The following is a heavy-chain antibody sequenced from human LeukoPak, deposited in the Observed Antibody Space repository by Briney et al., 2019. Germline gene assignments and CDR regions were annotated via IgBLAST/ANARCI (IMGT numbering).Heavy chain of an antibody. V-gene: IGHV3-23*01. CDR1: GFTFSDYA. D-gene: IGHD1-26*01. CDR3: ARWSRIVGDTKIDY. Sequence: GGSPRLSCAASGFTFSDYAMTWVRQPPGKGLEWVSAIGGTADNKYYADSVRGRFTISRDNSKNTLYLQLNSLRADDTATYYCARWSRIVGDTKIDYWGQGTLASVSS. J-gene: IGHJ4*02. CDR2: IGGTADNK.